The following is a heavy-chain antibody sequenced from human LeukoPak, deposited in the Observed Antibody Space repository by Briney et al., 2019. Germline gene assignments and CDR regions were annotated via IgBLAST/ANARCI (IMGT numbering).Heavy chain of an antibody. V-gene: IGHV3-21*01. J-gene: IGHJ6*03. CDR3: AKDLGGATAYYYYYMDV. CDR1: GFTFSSYS. D-gene: IGHD1-26*01. CDR2: ITRSSYI. Sequence: GGSLRLSCAASGFTFSSYSMNWVRQAPGKGLEWVSSITRSSYIYYADSVKGRFTISRDNSKNTLYLQMNSLRGEDTALYYCAKDLGGATAYYYYYMDVWGKGTTVTISS.